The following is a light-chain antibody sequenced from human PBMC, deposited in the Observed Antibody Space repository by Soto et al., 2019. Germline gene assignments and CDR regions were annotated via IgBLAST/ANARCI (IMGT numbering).Light chain of an antibody. CDR1: QSVSSY. CDR3: QQYGNPRIT. J-gene: IGKJ5*01. CDR2: GAS. Sequence: EIVLTQSPATLSLSPGERATLSCRASQSVSSYLAWYQQKPGQAPRLLISGASSRAAGIPDRFSGSGSETDFTLTISRLEPEDFALYFCQQYGNPRITFGQGT. V-gene: IGKV3-20*01.